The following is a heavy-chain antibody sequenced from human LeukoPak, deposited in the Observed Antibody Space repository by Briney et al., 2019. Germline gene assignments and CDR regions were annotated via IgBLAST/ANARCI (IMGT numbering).Heavy chain of an antibody. D-gene: IGHD3-10*01. J-gene: IGHJ2*01. Sequence: GGSLRLSCAASGNYWMHWVRQAPGKGLVWVSHINGDGSWTTYADSVKGRFTISRDNSKNTLYLQMNSLRAEDTAVYYCAKHSTGVECWGRGTLVTVSS. CDR3: AKHSTGVEC. CDR1: GNYW. V-gene: IGHV3-74*01. CDR2: INGDGSWT.